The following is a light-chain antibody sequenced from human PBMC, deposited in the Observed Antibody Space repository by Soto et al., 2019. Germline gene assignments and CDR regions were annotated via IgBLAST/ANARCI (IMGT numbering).Light chain of an antibody. CDR1: QSVSIW. J-gene: IGKJ1*01. CDR2: KSS. CDR3: QQYSSYLT. Sequence: DIQMTQSPSTLSASEGDIVTISCRASQSVSIWLAWYQQKPGRAPKLLIYKSSILESGVPSRFSGSGSGTEFTLTISSLQPDDFATYFCQQYSSYLTFGQGTKVDIK. V-gene: IGKV1-5*03.